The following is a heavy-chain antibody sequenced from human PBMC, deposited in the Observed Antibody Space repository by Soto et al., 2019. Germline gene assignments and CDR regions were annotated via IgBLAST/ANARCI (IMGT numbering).Heavy chain of an antibody. J-gene: IGHJ6*02. CDR3: ARSHNDFWSGYYYYYYYGMDV. V-gene: IGHV3-33*01. Sequence: LRLSCAASGFTFSSYGMHWVRQAPGKGPEWVAVIWYDGSNKYYADSVKGRFTISRDNSKNTLYLQMNSLRAEDTAVYYCARSHNDFWSGYYYYYYYGMDVWGQGTTVTVSS. CDR1: GFTFSSYG. CDR2: IWYDGSNK. D-gene: IGHD3-3*01.